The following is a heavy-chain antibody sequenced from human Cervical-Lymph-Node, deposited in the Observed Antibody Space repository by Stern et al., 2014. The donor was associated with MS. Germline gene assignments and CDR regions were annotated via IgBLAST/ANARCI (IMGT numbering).Heavy chain of an antibody. V-gene: IGHV5-51*01. CDR2: IVPGDSDT. CDR1: GYSFTANW. D-gene: IGHD4-17*01. CDR3: ARDYGDYAFDY. J-gene: IGHJ4*02. Sequence: VQLVQSGAEVKKPGESLKISCKGSGYSFTANWIAWVRQMPGQGLEWRGIIVPGDSDTRYSPSFQGQVTISADKSISTAYLQWSSLKASDTAMYYCARDYGDYAFDYWGQGTLVTVSS.